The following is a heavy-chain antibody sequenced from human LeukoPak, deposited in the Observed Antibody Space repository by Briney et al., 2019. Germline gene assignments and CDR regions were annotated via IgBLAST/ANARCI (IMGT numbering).Heavy chain of an antibody. CDR1: GFTFSSYP. CDR2: ISASGGST. J-gene: IGHJ3*02. CDR3: ASQFEGEFGSFDI. V-gene: IGHV3-23*01. Sequence: GGSLRLSCVPSGFTFSSYPMSGVPQPPGKGLEGVSAISASGGSTYYADSVKGRFTISRDNSKNTLYLQVNSLRAEDTAVYYCASQFEGEFGSFDIWGQGTMVTVSS. D-gene: IGHD3-16*01.